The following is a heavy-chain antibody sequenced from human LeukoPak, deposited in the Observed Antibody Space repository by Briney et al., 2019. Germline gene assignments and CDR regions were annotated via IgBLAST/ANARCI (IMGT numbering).Heavy chain of an antibody. CDR1: GFTFSSYG. Sequence: GRSLRLSCAASGFTFSSYGMHWVRQAPGKGLEWVAVISYDGSNKYYADSGKGRFNISRDNSKNTLYLQMNSLRAEDTAVYYCAKDEGLLWFGEFDYWGQGTLVTVSS. V-gene: IGHV3-30*18. J-gene: IGHJ4*02. D-gene: IGHD3-10*01. CDR3: AKDEGLLWFGEFDY. CDR2: ISYDGSNK.